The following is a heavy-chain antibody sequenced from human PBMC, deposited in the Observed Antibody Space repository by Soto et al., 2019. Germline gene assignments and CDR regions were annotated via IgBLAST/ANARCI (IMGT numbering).Heavy chain of an antibody. Sequence: QVQLVESGGGVVQPGRSLRLSCAASGFTFSNYGMHWVRQAPGKGLEWVAIISYDGDNEYYADSVRGRFTISRDNSKNTLYLQTSSLRQEDTAVYYCAKDEGPVYYNSPGCTAKRFDYWGQGTLVTVSS. D-gene: IGHD2-2*01. CDR2: ISYDGDNE. V-gene: IGHV3-30*18. J-gene: IGHJ4*02. CDR1: GFTFSNYG. CDR3: AKDEGPVYYNSPGCTAKRFDY.